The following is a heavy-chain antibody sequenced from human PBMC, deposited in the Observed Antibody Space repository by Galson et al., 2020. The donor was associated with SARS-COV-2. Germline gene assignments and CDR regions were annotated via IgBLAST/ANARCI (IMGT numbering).Heavy chain of an antibody. V-gene: IGHV3-64D*06. CDR3: VKGGGSGSYFDF. Sequence: GGSLRLSCSASGFTFSTCAMHWVRQAPGRGLEYVSAISSNGGSTYHADSVKGRFTISRDNSRDTLYLQMSSLRAEDTAVYYCVKGGGSGSYFDFWGQGTLVTVSS. D-gene: IGHD3-10*01. CDR2: ISSNGGST. CDR1: GFTFSTCA. J-gene: IGHJ4*02.